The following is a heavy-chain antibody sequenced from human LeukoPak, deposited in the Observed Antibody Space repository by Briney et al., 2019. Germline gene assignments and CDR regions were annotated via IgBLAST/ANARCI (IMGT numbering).Heavy chain of an antibody. D-gene: IGHD3-22*01. Sequence: SETLSLTCTVSGGSISSSSYYWGWIRQPPGKGLEGIGSIDYSGSTYYNPSLKSRVTISVDTSKNQFSLKLSSVTAADTAVYYCARRYYYDSSGYLDYYYGMDVWGQGTTVTVSS. J-gene: IGHJ6*02. CDR2: IDYSGST. V-gene: IGHV4-39*01. CDR1: GGSISSSSYY. CDR3: ARRYYYDSSGYLDYYYGMDV.